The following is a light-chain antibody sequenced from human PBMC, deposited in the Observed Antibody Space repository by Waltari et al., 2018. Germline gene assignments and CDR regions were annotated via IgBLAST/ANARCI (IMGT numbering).Light chain of an antibody. CDR2: DVS. CDR3: CSYVSGYIYD. Sequence: QSALTQPRSVSGSPGQSVTISCTGISSDVFVSWYQEHPGKAPKVVIYDVSKRPSGVPDRFSGSKSGSTASLTISVLQDEDEADYYCCSYVSGYIYDFGTGTKVTVL. CDR1: SSDVF. V-gene: IGLV2-11*01. J-gene: IGLJ1*01.